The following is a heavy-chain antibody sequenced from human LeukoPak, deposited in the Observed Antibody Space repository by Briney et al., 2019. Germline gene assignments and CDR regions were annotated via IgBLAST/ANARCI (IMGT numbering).Heavy chain of an antibody. CDR2: ISYDGSNK. D-gene: IGHD3-22*01. V-gene: IGHV3-30-3*01. Sequence: GGSLRLSCAASGFTFSSYAMHWVRQAPGKGLEWVAVISYDGSNKYYADSVKGRFTISRDNSKNTLYLQMNSLRAEDTAVYYCARDHVSSGYYYFDYWGQGTLVTVSS. CDR1: GFTFSSYA. J-gene: IGHJ4*02. CDR3: ARDHVSSGYYYFDY.